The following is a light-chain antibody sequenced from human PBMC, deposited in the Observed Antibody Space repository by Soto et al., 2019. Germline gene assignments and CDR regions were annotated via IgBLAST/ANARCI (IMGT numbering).Light chain of an antibody. Sequence: QSALTQPRSVSGSPGQSVTISCTGTSSDVGGYNYVSWYQQHPGKAPKLIMYDVTKRPSGVPDRFSGSKSSNSASLTISGLQAEDEADYYCCSYAGSYTWVFGTGTKLTVL. J-gene: IGLJ1*01. CDR1: SSDVGGYNY. CDR2: DVT. V-gene: IGLV2-11*01. CDR3: CSYAGSYTWV.